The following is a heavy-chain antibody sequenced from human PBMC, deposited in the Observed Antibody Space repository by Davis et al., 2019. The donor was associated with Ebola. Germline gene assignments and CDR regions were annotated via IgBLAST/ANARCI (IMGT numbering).Heavy chain of an antibody. J-gene: IGHJ3*02. Sequence: AASVKVSCKVSEYTLAELSIHWVGQVPGKGLEWMGSFDPEHGGAIYSQKFQDRVTMIDDTSTDTAYMELSSLRSEDTAVYYCGRGRGAGDIDIWGQGTMVVVSS. CDR3: GRGRGAGDIDI. CDR2: FDPEHGGA. V-gene: IGHV1-24*01. CDR1: EYTLAELS. D-gene: IGHD2-21*02.